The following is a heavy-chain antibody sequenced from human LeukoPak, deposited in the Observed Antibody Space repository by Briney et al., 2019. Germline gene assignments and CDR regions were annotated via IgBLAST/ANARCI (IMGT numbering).Heavy chain of an antibody. CDR1: RYTLTELS. CDR2: FDPEYGET. J-gene: IGHJ4*02. V-gene: IGHV1-24*01. D-gene: IGHD3-10*01. Sequence: ASVKVSCKVSRYTLTELSMHRVRQAPGKGLEWMGGFDPEYGETIYAQRFQGRVTMTEDTSTDTAYMELSSLRSEDTAVYYCATRGFGGQDYWGQGTLVTVSS. CDR3: ATRGFGGQDY.